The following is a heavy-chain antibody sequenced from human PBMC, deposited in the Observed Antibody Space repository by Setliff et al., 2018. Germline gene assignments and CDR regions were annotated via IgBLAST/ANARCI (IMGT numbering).Heavy chain of an antibody. J-gene: IGHJ6*02. CDR1: GVSTSSYY. CDR3: ARLSWNGLRYYGLDV. Sequence: SETLSLTCNVSGVSTSSYYWSWIRQPPGKGLESIGYIQKSGGTNYNPALKSRVTISVDTSTSQFSLKLRSVTAADTAVYYCARLSWNGLRYYGLDVWGQGTTVT. D-gene: IGHD3-3*01. CDR2: IQKSGGT. V-gene: IGHV4-59*01.